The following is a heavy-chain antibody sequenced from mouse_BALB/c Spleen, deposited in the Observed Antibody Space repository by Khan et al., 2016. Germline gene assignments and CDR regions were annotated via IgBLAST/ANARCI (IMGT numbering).Heavy chain of an antibody. Sequence: EVQLQESGPGLVKPSQSLSLTCTVTGYSITSGYYWNWIRQSPGNKLEWLGYISFDGSNHYNPSLKNRISITRDTSKNQFFLKLNSVTTEDTATYNYAQDGDYGYAGYWGQGTTHTVAS. J-gene: IGHJ2*01. V-gene: IGHV3-6*01. CDR1: GYSITSGYY. CDR2: ISFDGSN. CDR3: AQDGDYGYAGY. D-gene: IGHD2-2*01.